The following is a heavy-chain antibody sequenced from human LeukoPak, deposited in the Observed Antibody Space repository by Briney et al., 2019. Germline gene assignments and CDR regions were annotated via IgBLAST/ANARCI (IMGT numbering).Heavy chain of an antibody. Sequence: GGSLRLSCTASGFTFSHYWMSWVRQAPGKGLEWVANIKQDGSEMHYVDSVKGRSTISRDNANDSLYLQMNSLRAEDTAVYYCVRAVVVAASYRFDPWGQGTLVTVSS. CDR3: VRAVVVAASYRFDP. V-gene: IGHV3-7*03. J-gene: IGHJ5*02. CDR2: IKQDGSEM. D-gene: IGHD2-15*01. CDR1: GFTFSHYW.